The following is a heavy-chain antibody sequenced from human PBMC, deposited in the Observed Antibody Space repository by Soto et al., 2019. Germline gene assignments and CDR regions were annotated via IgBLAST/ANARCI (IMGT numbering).Heavy chain of an antibody. CDR1: GGSFSTYG. CDR2: IIPKFGTT. V-gene: IGHV1-69*13. D-gene: IGHD4-17*01. CDR3: ARELDPYYGGNSLSLDY. J-gene: IGHJ4*02. Sequence: QVQLVQSGAEVKKPGSSVKVSCKASGGSFSTYGINWVRLAPGQGLEWMGGIIPKFGTTNYAQKFRGRVTISADXSXNXXYMELNYLRSEDTAVYVCARELDPYYGGNSLSLDYWGQGTLVTVSS.